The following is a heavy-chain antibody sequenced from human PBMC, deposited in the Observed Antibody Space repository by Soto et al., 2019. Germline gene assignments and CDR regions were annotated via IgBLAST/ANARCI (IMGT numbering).Heavy chain of an antibody. CDR2: IIPLYGTV. Sequence: QAHLAQSGVEVKKPGSSVTVSCKASGGTFNSSGISWVRQAPGQGLDWMGVIIPLYGTVNYAQKFQGRVSITADKSTSTAYMDLNSLRSDDTAVYYCARVRVIRGVIPSHFGLWGQGTQVTVSS. CDR3: ARVRVIRGVIPSHFGL. CDR1: GGTFNSSG. V-gene: IGHV1-69*06. D-gene: IGHD3-10*01. J-gene: IGHJ4*02.